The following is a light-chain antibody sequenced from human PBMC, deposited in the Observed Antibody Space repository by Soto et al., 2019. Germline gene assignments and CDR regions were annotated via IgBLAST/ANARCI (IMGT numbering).Light chain of an antibody. J-gene: IGLJ1*01. CDR2: DVN. Sequence: QSVLTQPASVYGSPGQSITISCTGTSSDFGGYNYVSWYQQHPGKAPKLMIYDVNNRPSGVSDRFSGSKSGNTASLTISGLQAEDEADYFCSSYTSSNTLYVLGAGTKVTVL. CDR1: SSDFGGYNY. V-gene: IGLV2-14*01. CDR3: SSYTSSNTLYV.